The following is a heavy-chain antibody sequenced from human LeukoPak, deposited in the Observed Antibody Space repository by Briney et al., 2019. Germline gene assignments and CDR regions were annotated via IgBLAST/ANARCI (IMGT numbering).Heavy chain of an antibody. D-gene: IGHD5-18*01. CDR1: GGSFSNYY. Sequence: PSETLSLTCAVYGGSFSNYYWNWIRQPPGKGLQWIGEINHSGSTNYNPSLKSRVTMSVDTSKNQFSLKLSSVTAADTAVYYCARLGTQSGYSYGRHFVSWGQGTLVAVSS. CDR3: ARLGTQSGYSYGRHFVS. V-gene: IGHV4-34*01. CDR2: INHSGST. J-gene: IGHJ4*02.